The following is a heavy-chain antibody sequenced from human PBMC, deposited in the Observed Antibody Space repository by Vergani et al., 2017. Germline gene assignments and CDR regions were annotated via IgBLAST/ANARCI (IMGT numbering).Heavy chain of an antibody. D-gene: IGHD2-15*01. CDR2: ISYDGSNK. V-gene: IGHV3-30*18. Sequence: QVQLVESGGGVVQPGRSLRLSCAASGFTFSNYGMHSVRQAPGKGLEWVAFISYDGSNKYYTDSVKGRFTISRDNSKNTLYLQMNSLRAEDTAVYYCAKDLGGCSGGSCYLDYWGQGTLVTVSS. CDR1: GFTFSNYG. J-gene: IGHJ4*02. CDR3: AKDLGGCSGGSCYLDY.